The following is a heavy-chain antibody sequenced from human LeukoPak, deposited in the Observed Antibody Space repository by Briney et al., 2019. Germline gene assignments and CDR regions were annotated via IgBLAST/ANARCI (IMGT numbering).Heavy chain of an antibody. Sequence: GESLKISCKGSGYSFTSYWIGWVRQMPGKGLEWMGIIYPGDSDTRYSPSFQGQVTISADKSISTAYLQWSSLKASDTAMYYCVRKNPYSSSAPLIDYWGQGTLVTVSS. CDR3: VRKNPYSSSAPLIDY. CDR1: GYSFTSYW. D-gene: IGHD6-6*01. V-gene: IGHV5-51*01. CDR2: IYPGDSDT. J-gene: IGHJ4*02.